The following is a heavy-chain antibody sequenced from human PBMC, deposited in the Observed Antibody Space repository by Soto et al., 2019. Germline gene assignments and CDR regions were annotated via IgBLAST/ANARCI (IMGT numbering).Heavy chain of an antibody. V-gene: IGHV1-3*01. CDR1: GYTFTSYA. CDR3: AREYYDSSGYWGYFDY. J-gene: IGHJ4*02. Sequence: QVQLVQSGAEVKKPGASVKVSCKASGYTFTSYAMHWVRQAPGQRLEWMGWINAGNGNTKYSQKFQGRVTITRDTSASTAYMELSSLRYEDTAVYYCAREYYDSSGYWGYFDYWGKGTLVTVSS. CDR2: INAGNGNT. D-gene: IGHD3-22*01.